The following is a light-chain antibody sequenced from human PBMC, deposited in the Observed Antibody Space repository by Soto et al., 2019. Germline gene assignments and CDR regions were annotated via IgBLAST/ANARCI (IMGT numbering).Light chain of an antibody. CDR1: SSDVGDYNY. CDR3: SSSTTSSTLEVL. J-gene: IGLJ2*01. V-gene: IGLV2-14*01. Sequence: QSVLTQPASVSGSPGQSITISCSGTSSDVGDYNYVSWYQQHPGIAPKLLIYDVTNRPSGISNRFSGSKSGNTASLTISGLQAEDEADYYCSSSTTSSTLEVLFGGGTQLTVL. CDR2: DVT.